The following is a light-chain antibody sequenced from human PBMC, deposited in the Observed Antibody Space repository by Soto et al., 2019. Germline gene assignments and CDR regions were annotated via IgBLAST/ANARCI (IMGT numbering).Light chain of an antibody. CDR1: QTISSW. V-gene: IGKV1-5*03. Sequence: PSTLSGSVGDGVTITCRASQTISSWLAWYQQKPGKAPKLLIYKASTLKSGVPSRFSGSGSGTEFTLTNSSLQPDDFATYYCQHYNSYSEAFGQGTKVDIK. J-gene: IGKJ1*01. CDR2: KAS. CDR3: QHYNSYSEA.